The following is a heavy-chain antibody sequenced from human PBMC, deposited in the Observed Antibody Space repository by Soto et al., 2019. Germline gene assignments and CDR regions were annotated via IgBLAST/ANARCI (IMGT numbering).Heavy chain of an antibody. V-gene: IGHV1-69*13. D-gene: IGHD6-19*01. J-gene: IGHJ4*02. CDR2: IIPIFGTA. Sequence: GASVKVSCKASGGTFSSYAISWVRQAPGQGLEWMGGIIPIFGTANYAQKFQGRVTITADESTSTAYMELSSLRSEDTAVYYCARVGVQWLVHSRFHYWGQGTLVTVSS. CDR1: GGTFSSYA. CDR3: ARVGVQWLVHSRFHY.